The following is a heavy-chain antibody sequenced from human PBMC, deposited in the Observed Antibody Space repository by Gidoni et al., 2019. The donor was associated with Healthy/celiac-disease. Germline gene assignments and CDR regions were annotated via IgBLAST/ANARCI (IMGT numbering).Heavy chain of an antibody. Sequence: QVQLVQSGAEVKKPGASVKVSCKASGYTFTSYYMHGVRQAPGQGLEWMGITNPSGGSTSYEQKFQGRVTMTRDTSTSTVYMKLSSLRSEDTAVYYCASSLVATSQPRDYWGQGTLVTVSS. J-gene: IGHJ4*02. CDR1: GYTFTSYY. CDR3: ASSLVATSQPRDY. CDR2: TNPSGGST. V-gene: IGHV1-46*01. D-gene: IGHD5-12*01.